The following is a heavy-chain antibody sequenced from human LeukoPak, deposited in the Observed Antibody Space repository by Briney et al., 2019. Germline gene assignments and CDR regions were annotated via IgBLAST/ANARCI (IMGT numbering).Heavy chain of an antibody. CDR3: ARRKHSSGWDDY. D-gene: IGHD6-19*01. Sequence: GESLKISCKGSGYSFTSYWIGWVRQMPGKGLEWMGIIYPDDSDTSYNPSFQGQVTISADKSISTAYLQWSSLKASDTAMYYCARRKHSSGWDDYWGQGTLVTVSS. CDR1: GYSFTSYW. J-gene: IGHJ4*02. CDR2: IYPDDSDT. V-gene: IGHV5-51*01.